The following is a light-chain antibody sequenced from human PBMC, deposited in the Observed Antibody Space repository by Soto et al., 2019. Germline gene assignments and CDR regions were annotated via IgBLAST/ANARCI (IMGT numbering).Light chain of an antibody. CDR1: QSISDT. CDR2: DTS. V-gene: IGKV3-15*01. Sequence: EIVMTQSPATLSVSPGGRATLSCRASQSISDTLAWYQHKPGQTPRLLIYDTSTRATGVPTRFSGSRSGAEFTLTINSLQSEDFAVYYCQPYNNWPLTFGGGTKVDIK. CDR3: QPYNNWPLT. J-gene: IGKJ4*01.